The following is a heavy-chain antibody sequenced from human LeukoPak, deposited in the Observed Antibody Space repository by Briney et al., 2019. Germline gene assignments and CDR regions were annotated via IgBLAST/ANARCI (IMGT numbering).Heavy chain of an antibody. J-gene: IGHJ6*02. CDR3: ARTTHDYYYYGMDV. D-gene: IGHD4-17*01. V-gene: IGHV4-31*03. CDR1: GGSISSGGYY. Sequence: SQTLSLTCTVTGGSISSGGYYWSWIRQHPGKGLEWIGYIYYSGSTYYNPSLKSRVTISVDTSKNQFSLKLSSVTAADTAVYYCARTTHDYYYYGMDVWGQGTTVTVSS. CDR2: IYYSGST.